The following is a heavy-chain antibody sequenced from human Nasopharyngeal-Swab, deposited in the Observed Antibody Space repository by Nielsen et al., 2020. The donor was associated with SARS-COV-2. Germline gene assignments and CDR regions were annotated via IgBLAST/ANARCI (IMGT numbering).Heavy chain of an antibody. CDR2: IYYSGST. V-gene: IGHV4-31*02. D-gene: IGHD1-26*01. CDR3: ARANSGSYFDY. Sequence: WIRQPPEKGLEWIGYIYYSGSTYYNPSLKSRVTISVDTSKNQFSLKLSSVTAADTAVYYCARANSGSYFDYWGQGTLVTVSS. J-gene: IGHJ4*02.